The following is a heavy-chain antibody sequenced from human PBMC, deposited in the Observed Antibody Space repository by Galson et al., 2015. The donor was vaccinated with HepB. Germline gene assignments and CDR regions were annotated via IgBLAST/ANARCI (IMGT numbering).Heavy chain of an antibody. CDR2: ISSSGSTI. Sequence: SLRLSCAASGFTFSDYYMSWIRQAPGKGLEWVSYISSSGSTIYYADSVKGRFTISRDNAKNSLYLQMNSLRAEDTAVYYCARVYYDSSGYHHGLDYWGQGTLVTVSS. V-gene: IGHV3-11*01. D-gene: IGHD3-22*01. J-gene: IGHJ4*02. CDR1: GFTFSDYY. CDR3: ARVYYDSSGYHHGLDY.